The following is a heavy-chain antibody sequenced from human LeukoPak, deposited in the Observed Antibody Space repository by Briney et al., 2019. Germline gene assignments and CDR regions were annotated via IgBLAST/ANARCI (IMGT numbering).Heavy chain of an antibody. Sequence: PSETLSLICTVSGGSISSYYWSWIRQPAGKGLEWIGRIYTSGSTNYNPSLKSRVTMSVDTSKNQFSLKLSSVTAADTAVYYCARVTVEGATSYYFDYWGQGTLVTVSS. CDR2: IYTSGST. CDR1: GGSISSYY. J-gene: IGHJ4*02. CDR3: ARVTVEGATSYYFDY. V-gene: IGHV4-4*07. D-gene: IGHD1-26*01.